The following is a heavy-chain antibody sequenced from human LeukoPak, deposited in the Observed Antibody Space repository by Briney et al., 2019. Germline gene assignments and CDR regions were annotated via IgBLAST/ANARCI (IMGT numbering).Heavy chain of an antibody. CDR2: IIPIFGTA. J-gene: IGHJ6*03. CDR1: GDSLSSYA. D-gene: IGHD5-18*01. CDR3: AKQGAARQDYYMDV. V-gene: IGHV1-69*06. Sequence: SVKVSCKASGDSLSSYAITWVRQAPGQGLEWLGRIIPIFGTANYPQKFQGRVTITADILSSTAYIEMTNLTSDDTAVYFCAKQGAARQDYYMDVWGNGTTVSVS.